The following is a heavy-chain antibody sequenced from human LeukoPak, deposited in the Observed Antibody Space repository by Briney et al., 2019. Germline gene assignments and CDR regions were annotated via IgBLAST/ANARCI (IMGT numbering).Heavy chain of an antibody. V-gene: IGHV3-53*01. CDR1: GFTVSSYY. CDR3: ARLSPIVGAIGRRFDY. Sequence: GGSLRLSCVASGFTVSSYYVSWVRQSPGKGLEWVSVIYSGGSTYYADSVEGRFTVSRDNSKNTLYLEMKSLRAEDTAVYYCARLSPIVGAIGRRFDYWGQGTLVTVSS. CDR2: IYSGGST. J-gene: IGHJ4*02. D-gene: IGHD1-26*01.